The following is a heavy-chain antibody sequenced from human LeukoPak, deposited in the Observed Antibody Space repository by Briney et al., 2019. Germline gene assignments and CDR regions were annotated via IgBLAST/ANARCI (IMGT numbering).Heavy chain of an antibody. V-gene: IGHV3-23*01. CDR1: GFTFSSYA. Sequence: PGGSLRLSCAASGFTFSSYAMSWVRQAPGKGLEWVSAISGSGGSTYYADSVKGRFTISRDNSKNTLYLQMNSLRAEDTAVYYCARSTVLLWFGDSRYYGMDVWGQGTTVTVSS. J-gene: IGHJ6*02. CDR3: ARSTVLLWFGDSRYYGMDV. D-gene: IGHD3-10*01. CDR2: ISGSGGST.